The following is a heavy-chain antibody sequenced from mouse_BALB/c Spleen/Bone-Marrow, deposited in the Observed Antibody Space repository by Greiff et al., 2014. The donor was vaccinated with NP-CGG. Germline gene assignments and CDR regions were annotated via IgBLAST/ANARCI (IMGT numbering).Heavy chain of an antibody. CDR2: IWAGGST. CDR1: GFSLTSYG. D-gene: IGHD1-1*01. Sequence: VQVVESGPGLVAPSQSLSISCTVSGFSLTSYGVHWVRQPPGQGLEWLGVIWAGGSTNYNSALMSRLSINKDNSKSQVFLKMNSLQTDDTAMYYCTREGRGYYGSCGAAMDYWGQGTTVTVSS. J-gene: IGHJ4*01. V-gene: IGHV2-9*02. CDR3: TREGRGYYGSCGAAMDY.